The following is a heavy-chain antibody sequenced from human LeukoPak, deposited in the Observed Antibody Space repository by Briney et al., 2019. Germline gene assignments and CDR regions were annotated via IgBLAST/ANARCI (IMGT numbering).Heavy chain of an antibody. Sequence: LETLSLTCTVSGGSISSYYWSWIRQPPGKGLEWIGYIYYSGSTNYNPSLKSRVTISVDTSKNQFSLKLSSVTAADTAVYYCARTYGGQFDYWGQGTLVTVSS. V-gene: IGHV4-59*01. CDR3: ARTYGGQFDY. D-gene: IGHD4-23*01. CDR2: IYYSGST. CDR1: GGSISSYY. J-gene: IGHJ4*02.